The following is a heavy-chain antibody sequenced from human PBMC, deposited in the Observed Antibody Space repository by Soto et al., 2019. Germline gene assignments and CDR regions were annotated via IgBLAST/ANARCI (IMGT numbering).Heavy chain of an antibody. CDR2: INPNSGGT. V-gene: IGHV1-2*04. J-gene: IGHJ6*02. CDR1: GYTFTGYY. CDR3: ARDIAARPVLTYYYYGMDV. D-gene: IGHD6-6*01. Sequence: ASVKVSCKASGYTFTGYYMHWVRQAPGQGLEWMGWINPNSGGTNYAQKFQGWVTMTRDTSISTAYMELSRLRSDDTAVYYCARDIAARPVLTYYYYGMDVWGQGTTVTVSS.